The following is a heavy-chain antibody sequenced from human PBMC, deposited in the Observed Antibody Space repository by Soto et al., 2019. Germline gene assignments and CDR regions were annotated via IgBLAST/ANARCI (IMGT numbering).Heavy chain of an antibody. Sequence: GGSLRLSCAASGFTFSSYWMSWVRQAPGKGLEWVANIKQDGSEKYYVDSVKGRFTISRDNAKNSLYLQMNSLRAEDTAVYYCARDAKLREIYYYYMDVWGKGTTVTVSS. CDR3: ARDAKLREIYYYYMDV. V-gene: IGHV3-7*01. D-gene: IGHD6-6*01. J-gene: IGHJ6*03. CDR1: GFTFSSYW. CDR2: IKQDGSEK.